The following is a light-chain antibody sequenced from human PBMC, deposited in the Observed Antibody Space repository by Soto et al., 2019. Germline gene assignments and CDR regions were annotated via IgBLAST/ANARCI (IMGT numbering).Light chain of an antibody. CDR3: AAWDDILNGYV. CDR1: SSNIESNT. J-gene: IGLJ1*01. CDR2: SNY. V-gene: IGLV1-44*01. Sequence: QSVLTQPPSASGTPGQRVTISCSDTSSNIESNTVTWYQQLPGTAHKLVIYSNYDRPSGVPDRFSGSTSGTSASLVITGLQSEDEADYYCAAWDDILNGYVLGGGSKVTVL.